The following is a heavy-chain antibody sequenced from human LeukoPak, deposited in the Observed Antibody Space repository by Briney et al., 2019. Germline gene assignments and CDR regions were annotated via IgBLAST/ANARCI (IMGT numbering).Heavy chain of an antibody. CDR2: INHSGST. CDR1: GGSFSGYY. D-gene: IGHD5-12*01. Sequence: SETLSLTCAVYGGSFSGYYWSWIRQPPGKGLEWIGEINHSGSTNYNPSLKSRVTITVDTSKNQFSLKLSSVTAADTAVYYCARGYSGYDPGTLRYYYYMDVWGKGTTVTISS. V-gene: IGHV4-34*01. J-gene: IGHJ6*03. CDR3: ARGYSGYDPGTLRYYYYMDV.